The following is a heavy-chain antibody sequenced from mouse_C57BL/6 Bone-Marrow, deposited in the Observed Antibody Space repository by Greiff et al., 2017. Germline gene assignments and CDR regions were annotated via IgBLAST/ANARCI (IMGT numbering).Heavy chain of an antibody. Sequence: EVQLVESGPGLAKPSQTLSLTCSVTGYSITSDYWNWIRKFPGNKLEYMGYISYSGSTYYNPSLKSRISITRDTSKNQYYLRLNSVTTEDTATYYCARSPCGSSSYWYFDVWGTGTTVTVSS. D-gene: IGHD1-1*01. V-gene: IGHV3-8*01. J-gene: IGHJ1*03. CDR2: ISYSGST. CDR3: ARSPCGSSSYWYFDV. CDR1: GYSITSDY.